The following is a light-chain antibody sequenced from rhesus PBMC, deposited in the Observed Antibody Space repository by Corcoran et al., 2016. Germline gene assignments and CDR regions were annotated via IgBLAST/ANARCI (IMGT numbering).Light chain of an antibody. V-gene: IGKV3-35*01. Sequence: EIVLTQSPATLSLSPGERAPFSCRASQSVSSSFAWSQQKPGQPPRLLIYDASPRATGIPDRFRGSGAGTDFTLTSSRLEPEDVGVYYCQQYSSWPLTFGGGTKVELK. CDR1: QSVSSS. CDR3: QQYSSWPLT. CDR2: DAS. J-gene: IGKJ4*01.